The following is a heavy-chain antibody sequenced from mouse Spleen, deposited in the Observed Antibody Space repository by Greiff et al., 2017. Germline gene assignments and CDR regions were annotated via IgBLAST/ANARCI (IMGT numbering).Heavy chain of an antibody. Sequence: VHLVESGAELAKPGASVKMSCKASGYTFTSYWMHWVKQRPGQGLEWIGYINPSTGYTEYNQKFKDKATLTADKSSSTAYMQLSSLTSEDSAVYYCARRYDYGAMDYWGQGTSVTVSS. CDR2: INPSTGYT. V-gene: IGHV1-7*01. CDR1: GYTFTSYW. J-gene: IGHJ4*01. D-gene: IGHD2-4*01. CDR3: ARRYDYGAMDY.